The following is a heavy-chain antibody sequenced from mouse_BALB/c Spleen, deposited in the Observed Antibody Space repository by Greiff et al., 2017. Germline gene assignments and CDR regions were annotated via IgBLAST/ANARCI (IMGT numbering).Heavy chain of an antibody. D-gene: IGHD1-1*01. J-gene: IGHJ4*01. V-gene: IGHV5-12-1*01. Sequence: DVLLVESGGGLVKPGGSLKLSCAASGFAFSSYDMSWVRQTPEKRLEWVAYISSGGGSTYYPDTVKGRFTISRDNAKNTLYLQMSSLKSEDTAMYYCARHENYYGSSYAMDYWGQGTSVTVSS. CDR1: GFAFSSYD. CDR3: ARHENYYGSSYAMDY. CDR2: ISSGGGST.